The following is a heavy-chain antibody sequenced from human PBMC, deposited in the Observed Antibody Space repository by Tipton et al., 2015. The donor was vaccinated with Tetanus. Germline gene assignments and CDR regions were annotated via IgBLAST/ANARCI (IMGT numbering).Heavy chain of an antibody. V-gene: IGHV4-61*01. CDR1: GGSVNDGRFY. J-gene: IGHJ5*02. CDR2: IYYSGSA. Sequence: TLSLTCTVSGGSVNDGRFYWTWIRQPPGKALEWVAHIYYSGSATYNPSVASRATVSIDMSKNQFSLRLTSATAADTAVYYCARDQGGGRVARLNWFDPWGQGTLVTVSS. D-gene: IGHD3-16*01. CDR3: ARDQGGGRVARLNWFDP.